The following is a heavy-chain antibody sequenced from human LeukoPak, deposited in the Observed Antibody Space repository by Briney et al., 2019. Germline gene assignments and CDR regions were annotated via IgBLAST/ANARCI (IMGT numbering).Heavy chain of an antibody. CDR2: IIPIFGTA. D-gene: IGHD3-3*01. Sequence: ASVKVSCKASGGTFSSYAISWVRQAPGQGLEWMGGIIPIFGTANYAQKFQGRVTITADESTSTAYMELSSLRSEDTAVYYCARESAIFGVVTQYYFDYWGQGTLVTVSS. V-gene: IGHV1-69*13. CDR1: GGTFSSYA. J-gene: IGHJ4*02. CDR3: ARESAIFGVVTQYYFDY.